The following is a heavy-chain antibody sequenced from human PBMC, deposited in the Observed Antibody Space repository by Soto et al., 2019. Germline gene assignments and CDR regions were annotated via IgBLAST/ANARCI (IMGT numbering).Heavy chain of an antibody. CDR2: IYYSGST. Sequence: PXATLSLTCTVSGGSISSGGYYWSWIRQHPGKGLEWIGYIYYSGSTYYNPSLKSRVTISVDTSKNQFSLKLSSVTAADTAVYYCESSPISRGTWFDPWGQGTLVTVSS. D-gene: IGHD3-10*01. CDR1: GGSISSGGYY. J-gene: IGHJ5*02. CDR3: ESSPISRGTWFDP. V-gene: IGHV4-31*03.